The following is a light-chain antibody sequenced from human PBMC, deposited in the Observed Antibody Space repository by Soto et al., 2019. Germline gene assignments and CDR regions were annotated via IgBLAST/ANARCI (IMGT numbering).Light chain of an antibody. CDR2: AAS. J-gene: IGKJ1*01. CDR1: QGISNY. Sequence: DIKMTQSPSSLSASVGDRVTITCRASQGISNYLAWYQQKPGKVPKLLIYAASTLQSAVSSRFSGSGSGTDFTLTISSLHPEDVATYYCQKNNSAPRTFGQGTKVEIK. CDR3: QKNNSAPRT. V-gene: IGKV1-27*01.